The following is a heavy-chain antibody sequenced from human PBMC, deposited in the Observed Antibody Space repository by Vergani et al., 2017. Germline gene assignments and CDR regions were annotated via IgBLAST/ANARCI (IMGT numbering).Heavy chain of an antibody. J-gene: IGHJ4*02. CDR2: ISGSGGST. D-gene: IGHD6-19*01. CDR1: GFTFSSYA. CDR3: APPLGAVAGLFDY. Sequence: EVRLLESGGGLVQPGGSLRLSCAASGFTFSSYAMSWVRQAPGKGLEWVSAISGSGGSTYYADSVKGRFTISRDNSKNTLYLQMNSLRAEDTAVYYCAPPLGAVAGLFDYWGQGTLVTVSS. V-gene: IGHV3-23*01.